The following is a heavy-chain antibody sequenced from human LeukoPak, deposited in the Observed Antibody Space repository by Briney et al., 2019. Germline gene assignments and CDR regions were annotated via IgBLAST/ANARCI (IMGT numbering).Heavy chain of an antibody. J-gene: IGHJ4*02. V-gene: IGHV3-30*02. Sequence: PGGSLRLSCAASGFTFGSYGMHWVRQAPGKGLEWVTFIRSDGSNKYYADSVKGRFTISRDNSKNTLYLQMNSLRAEDTAVYYCATRGDILTGYPYYFDNWGQGTLVTVSS. CDR1: GFTFGSYG. D-gene: IGHD3-9*01. CDR3: ATRGDILTGYPYYFDN. CDR2: IRSDGSNK.